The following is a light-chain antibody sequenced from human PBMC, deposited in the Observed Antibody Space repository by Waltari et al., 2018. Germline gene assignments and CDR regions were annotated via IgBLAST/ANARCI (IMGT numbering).Light chain of an antibody. CDR2: DAS. CDR1: QSVSSY. Sequence: EIVLTQSPATLYLSPGERATLSCRASQSVSSYLAWYQPKPGQAPRLLIYDASNRATGIPARFSGSGSGTDFTLTISSLEPEDFAVYYCQQRSNWPRTFGGGTKVEIK. J-gene: IGKJ4*01. V-gene: IGKV3-11*01. CDR3: QQRSNWPRT.